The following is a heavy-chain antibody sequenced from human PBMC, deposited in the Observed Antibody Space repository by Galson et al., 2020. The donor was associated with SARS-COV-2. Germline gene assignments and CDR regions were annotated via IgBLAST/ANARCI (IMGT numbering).Heavy chain of an antibody. CDR1: GFTFRGYW. V-gene: IGHV3-7*01. Sequence: GGSLRLSCTASGFTFRGYWMTWVRQPPGRGLEWVAYINRDGNQEDYVDSARGQFTISRDNVESSVYLQMNSLRAEDTAVYYCARILPSGYYDHWGQGTLVTVSS. D-gene: IGHD1-1*01. CDR3: ARILPSGYYDH. J-gene: IGHJ4*02. CDR2: INRDGNQE.